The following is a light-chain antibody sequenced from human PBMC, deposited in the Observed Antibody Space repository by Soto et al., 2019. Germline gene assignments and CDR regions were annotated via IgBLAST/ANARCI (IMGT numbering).Light chain of an antibody. V-gene: IGKV3-20*01. CDR1: QSVSSSF. CDR3: QQYGSAPRT. Sequence: EIVLTQSPGTLSLSPGESATLSCRASQSVSSSFLSWYQQKPGQSPRLLIYGASGRATGIPDRFSGSGSGTDFTLTISSLEPEDFAVYYCQQYGSAPRTFGQGTKVDIK. J-gene: IGKJ1*01. CDR2: GAS.